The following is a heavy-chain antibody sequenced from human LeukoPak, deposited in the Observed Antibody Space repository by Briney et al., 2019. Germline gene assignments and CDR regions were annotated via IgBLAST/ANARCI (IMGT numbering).Heavy chain of an antibody. CDR1: GYTFTSYA. J-gene: IGHJ4*02. V-gene: IGHV7-4-1*02. D-gene: IGHD3-22*01. Sequence: GASVKVSCKASGYTFTSYAMNWVRQAPGQGLEWMGWINTNTGNPTYAQGFTGRFVFSLDTSVSTAYLQISSLKAEDTAVYYCARGSGGYYYDSSGYYLVDYWGQGTLVTVSS. CDR3: ARGSGGYYYDSSGYYLVDY. CDR2: INTNTGNP.